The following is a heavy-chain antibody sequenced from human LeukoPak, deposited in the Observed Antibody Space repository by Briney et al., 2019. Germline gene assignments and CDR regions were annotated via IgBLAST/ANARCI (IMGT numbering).Heavy chain of an antibody. V-gene: IGHV1-2*02. CDR3: ARDLGNGLDAFDI. J-gene: IGHJ3*02. D-gene: IGHD4-23*01. Sequence: GASVKVSCKAAGSTFTKYYIHWVRHAPGQGLEWMGWINPNSGGTNDAQKFQGRVTMTRDTSISTAYMELSRLRSDDTAVYYCARDLGNGLDAFDIWGQGTMVTVSS. CDR2: INPNSGGT. CDR1: GSTFTKYY.